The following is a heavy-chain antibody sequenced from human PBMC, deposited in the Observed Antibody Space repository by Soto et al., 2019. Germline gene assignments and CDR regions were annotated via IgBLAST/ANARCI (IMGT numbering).Heavy chain of an antibody. J-gene: IGHJ2*01. V-gene: IGHV3-23*01. D-gene: IGHD4-17*01. CDR2: ITGSGGLP. CDR3: SKGDYGGNSPYWYFDL. Sequence: EVQLLESGGALVQPGGSLRLSCAVSVVTFSKYAMSWVRQPPGKGPEWVASITGSGGLPYYADSVKGRFTISRDNSKNILFLQMNRLSDEDTATYYCSKGDYGGNSPYWYFDLWGRGTLVIVSS. CDR1: VVTFSKYA.